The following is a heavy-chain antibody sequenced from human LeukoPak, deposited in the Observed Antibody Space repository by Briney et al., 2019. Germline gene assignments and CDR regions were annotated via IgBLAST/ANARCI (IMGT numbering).Heavy chain of an antibody. V-gene: IGHV4-59*01. CDR3: ARGGGHDAFDI. D-gene: IGHD2-15*01. CDR2: IYYSGGT. Sequence: SETLSLTCTVSGGSISSYYWSWIRQPPGKGLEWIGYIYYSGGTNYNPSLKSRVTISVDTSKNQFSLKLSSVTAADTAVYYCARGGGHDAFDIWGQGTMATVSS. J-gene: IGHJ3*02. CDR1: GGSISSYY.